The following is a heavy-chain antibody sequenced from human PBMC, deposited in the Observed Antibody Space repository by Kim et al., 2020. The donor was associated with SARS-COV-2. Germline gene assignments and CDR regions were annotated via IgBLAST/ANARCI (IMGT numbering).Heavy chain of an antibody. Sequence: GGSLRLSCAASGFTFRHNAMSWVRQAPGKGLEWVSSISASGGDTDYADSVKGRFTMSRDNSKNTLSLQMNSLRAEDTAVYYCARASGTSSSYEKDYWGQGTLGTVSS. CDR2: ISASGGDT. J-gene: IGHJ4*02. CDR1: GFTFRHNA. V-gene: IGHV3-23*01. D-gene: IGHD6-13*01. CDR3: ARASGTSSSYEKDY.